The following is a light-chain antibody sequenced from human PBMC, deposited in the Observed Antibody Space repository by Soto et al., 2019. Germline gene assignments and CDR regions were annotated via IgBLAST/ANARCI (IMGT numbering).Light chain of an antibody. CDR3: HQSYSRPPT. CDR2: AAS. V-gene: IGKV1-39*01. Sequence: DIQMTQSPSSLSASVEDRVIITCRASQSISNHLNWYQQKPGKAPKLPTFAASSLKSGVPSRFSGSRSGPDFTLTISSLQREDFATYYCHQSYSRPPTLGQGTKVHSK. CDR1: QSISNH. J-gene: IGKJ1*01.